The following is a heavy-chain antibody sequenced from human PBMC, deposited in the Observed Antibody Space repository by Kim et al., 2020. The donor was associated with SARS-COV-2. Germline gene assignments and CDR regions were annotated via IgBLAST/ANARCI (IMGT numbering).Heavy chain of an antibody. D-gene: IGHD3-3*01. CDR3: ARVGANDFWSGYYSNWYFAL. CDR1: GFTFSSYW. V-gene: IGHV3-7*01. J-gene: IGHJ2*01. Sequence: GGSLRLSCAASGFTFSSYWMSWVRQAPGKGLEWVANIKQDGSEKYYVDSVKGRFTISRDNAKNSLYLQMNSLRAEDTAVYYCARVGANDFWSGYYSNWYFALWGRGTLVTVSS. CDR2: IKQDGSEK.